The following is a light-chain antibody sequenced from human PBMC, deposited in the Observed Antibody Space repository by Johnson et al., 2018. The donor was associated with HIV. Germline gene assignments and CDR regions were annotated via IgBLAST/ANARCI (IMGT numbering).Light chain of an antibody. CDR3: GTWDSGLGAVYV. CDR2: ENN. J-gene: IGLJ1*01. Sequence: QSVLTQPPLVSAAPGQKVIISCSGSSSNIGNNYVSWYQQFPGTAPKLLIYENNKRPSGVPDRFSDSKSGTSATLGITGLQTGDEADYYCGTWDSGLGAVYVFGPGTKVTVL. V-gene: IGLV1-51*02. CDR1: SSNIGNNY.